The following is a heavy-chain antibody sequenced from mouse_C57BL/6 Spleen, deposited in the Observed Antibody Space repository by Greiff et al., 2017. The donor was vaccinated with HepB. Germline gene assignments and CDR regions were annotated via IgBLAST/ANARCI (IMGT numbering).Heavy chain of an antibody. CDR1: GFNIKDYY. Sequence: VQLQQSGAELVRPGASVKLSCTASGFNIKDYYMHWVKQRPEQGLEWIGRIDPEDGDTEYAPKFQGKATMTADTSSNTAYLQLSSLTSEDTAVYYCTTYNSNYLAWFAYWGQGTLVTVSA. J-gene: IGHJ3*01. V-gene: IGHV14-1*01. CDR3: TTYNSNYLAWFAY. CDR2: IDPEDGDT. D-gene: IGHD2-5*01.